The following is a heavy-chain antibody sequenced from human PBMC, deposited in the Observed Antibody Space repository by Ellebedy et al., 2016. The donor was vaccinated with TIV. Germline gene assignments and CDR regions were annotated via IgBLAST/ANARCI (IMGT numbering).Heavy chain of an antibody. D-gene: IGHD3-22*01. CDR3: ARDKSPTMIALDF. V-gene: IGHV3-33*08. CDR2: IWYDGDNK. CDR1: GFSFDIYS. J-gene: IGHJ4*02. Sequence: PGGSLRLSCEASGFSFDIYSMHWVRQAPGKGLEWVAVIWYDGDNKYYVDSVKGRFTISRDNSKNTLYLQMSSLRADDTAIYYCARDKSPTMIALDFWGQGTLVTVSS.